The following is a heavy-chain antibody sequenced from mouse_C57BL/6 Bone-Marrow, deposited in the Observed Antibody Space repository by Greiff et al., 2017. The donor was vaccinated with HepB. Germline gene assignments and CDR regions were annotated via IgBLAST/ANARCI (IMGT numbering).Heavy chain of an antibody. CDR3: AIYYYGSSYDYFDD. Sequence: QVHVKQSGPGLVQPSQSLSITCTVSGFSLTSYGVHWVRQSPGKGLEWLGVIWSGGSTDYNAAFISRLSISKDNSKSQVFFKMNSLQADDTARYYCAIYYYGSSYDYFDDWGQGTTLTVSS. J-gene: IGHJ2*01. CDR2: IWSGGST. D-gene: IGHD1-1*01. V-gene: IGHV2-2*01. CDR1: GFSLTSYG.